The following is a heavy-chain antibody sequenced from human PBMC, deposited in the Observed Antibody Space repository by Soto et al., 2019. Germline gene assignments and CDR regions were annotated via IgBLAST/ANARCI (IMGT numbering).Heavy chain of an antibody. CDR1: GFAFSGYW. CDR2: IKQDGSEK. Sequence: EVQLVESGGDLVQPGGSLRLSCAASGFAFSGYWMSWVRQAPGKGLEGVANIKQDGSEKYYVDSVKGRFTISRDNAKNSLYRQMNSLIVEDTAVYYCARATSVDAYWGQGTLVTVSS. CDR3: ARATSVDAY. J-gene: IGHJ4*02. V-gene: IGHV3-7*01. D-gene: IGHD5-12*01.